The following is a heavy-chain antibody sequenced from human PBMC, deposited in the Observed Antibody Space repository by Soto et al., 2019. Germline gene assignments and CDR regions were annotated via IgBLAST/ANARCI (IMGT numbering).Heavy chain of an antibody. CDR3: ARDKHDYFNRGIGFDT. Sequence: SQTLSLTCAISGDSVSSNGAAWNWIRQSPSRGLEWLGRTYYRSKWYNDYAVSVKSRITINPDTSKSQFSLRLNSVTPEDTAVYYCARDKHDYFNRGIGFDTWGQGILVTVSS. CDR2: TYYRSKWYN. D-gene: IGHD4-17*01. J-gene: IGHJ5*02. V-gene: IGHV6-1*01. CDR1: GDSVSSNGAA.